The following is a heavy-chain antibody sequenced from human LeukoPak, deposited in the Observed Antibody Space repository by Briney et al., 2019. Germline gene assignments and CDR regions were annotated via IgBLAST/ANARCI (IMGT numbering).Heavy chain of an antibody. V-gene: IGHV1-69*13. CDR3: AREQKGAARPGNWFDP. D-gene: IGHD6-6*01. Sequence: SVKVSCKASGYTFTSYGISWVRQAPGQGLEWMGGIIPIFGTANYAQKFQGRVTITADESTSTAYMELSSLRSEDTAVYYCAREQKGAARPGNWFDPWGQGTLVTVSS. CDR1: GYTFTSYG. CDR2: IIPIFGTA. J-gene: IGHJ5*02.